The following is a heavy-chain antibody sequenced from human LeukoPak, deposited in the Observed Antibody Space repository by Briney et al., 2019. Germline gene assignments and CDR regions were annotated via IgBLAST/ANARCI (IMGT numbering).Heavy chain of an antibody. CDR3: ARAQWRRPDY. D-gene: IGHD5-12*01. CDR1: GFTFSSYE. Sequence: GGSLRLSCAASGFTFSSYEMSWVRQAPGKGLEWVSYISSGSNTIYYADSVKGRFTISRDNAKNSLYLQMNSLRIEDTAVYYCARAQWRRPDYWGQGTLVTDSS. V-gene: IGHV3-48*03. J-gene: IGHJ4*02. CDR2: ISSGSNTI.